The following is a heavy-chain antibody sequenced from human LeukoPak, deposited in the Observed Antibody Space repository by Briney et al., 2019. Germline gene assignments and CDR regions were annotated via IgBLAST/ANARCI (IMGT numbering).Heavy chain of an antibody. CDR2: IIPIFGTA. Sequence: ASVKVSCKASGGTFSSYAISWERQAPGQGLEWMGGIIPIFGTANYAQKFQGRVTITADESTSTAYMELSSLRSEDTAVYYCAAFWSLSYGMDVWGQRTTVTVSS. J-gene: IGHJ6*02. CDR3: AAFWSLSYGMDV. V-gene: IGHV1-69*13. D-gene: IGHD3-3*01. CDR1: GGTFSSYA.